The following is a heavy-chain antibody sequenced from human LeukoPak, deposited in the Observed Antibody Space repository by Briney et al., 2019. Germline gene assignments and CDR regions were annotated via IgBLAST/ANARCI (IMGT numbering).Heavy chain of an antibody. CDR3: ARDVVVAANPAGYYYYGMDV. CDR1: GGSISSGGYY. J-gene: IGHJ6*02. CDR2: IYYSGST. V-gene: IGHV4-31*03. Sequence: SETLSLTCTVSGGSISSGGYYWSWIRQHPGKGLEWIGYIYYSGSTYYNPSLKSRVTISVDTSKNQFSLKLSSVTAADTAVCYCARDVVVAANPAGYYYYGMDVWGQGTTVTVSS. D-gene: IGHD2-15*01.